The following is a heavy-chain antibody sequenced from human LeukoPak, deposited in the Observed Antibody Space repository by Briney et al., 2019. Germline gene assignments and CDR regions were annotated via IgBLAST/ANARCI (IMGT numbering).Heavy chain of an antibody. CDR2: IYYSGST. Sequence: SETLSLTCTVSGGSLSSYYWSWIRQPPGKGLEWIGYIYYSGSTNYNPSLKCRVTISVDTSKNQFSLKLSSVTAADTAVYYCARDLSGSLQNWGQGTLVTVSS. J-gene: IGHJ4*02. CDR1: GGSLSSYY. V-gene: IGHV4-59*01. CDR3: ARDLSGSLQN. D-gene: IGHD1-26*01.